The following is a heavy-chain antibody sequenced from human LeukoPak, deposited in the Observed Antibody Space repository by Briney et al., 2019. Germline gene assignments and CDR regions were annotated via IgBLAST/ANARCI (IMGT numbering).Heavy chain of an antibody. D-gene: IGHD3-22*01. V-gene: IGHV3-21*01. J-gene: IGHJ5*02. CDR2: ISSSSAYI. Sequence: GGSLRLSCAATGFTFTSDTMTWVRQAPGKGLDWVSSISSSSAYIYYADSVKGRFTISRDNAKNSLYLQMNSLRAEDTAVYYCARGFESSYYDSPAWFDPWGQGTLVTVSS. CDR1: GFTFTSDT. CDR3: ARGFESSYYDSPAWFDP.